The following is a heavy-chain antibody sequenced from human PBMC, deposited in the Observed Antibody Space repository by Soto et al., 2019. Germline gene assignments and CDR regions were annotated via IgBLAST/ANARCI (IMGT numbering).Heavy chain of an antibody. CDR1: GGTFSSYA. D-gene: IGHD2-8*01. Sequence: QVQLVQSGAEVKKPGSSVKVSCKASGGTFSSYAISWVRQAPGQGLEWMGGIIPIFGTANYARKFQGRVTITADESTSTAYMELSSLRSEDTAVYYCARGGYCTNGVCYSAAEYFQHWGQGTLVTVSS. CDR3: ARGGYCTNGVCYSAAEYFQH. V-gene: IGHV1-69*01. CDR2: IIPIFGTA. J-gene: IGHJ1*01.